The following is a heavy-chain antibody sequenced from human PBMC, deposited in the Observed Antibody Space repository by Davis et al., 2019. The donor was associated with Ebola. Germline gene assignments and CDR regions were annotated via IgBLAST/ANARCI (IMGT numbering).Heavy chain of an antibody. D-gene: IGHD4-11*01. J-gene: IGHJ6*02. CDR3: ARVVTTHYYYYGMDV. CDR2: IYSGGST. CDR1: GFTVSSNY. Sequence: GESLKIPCAASGFTVSSNYMSWVRQAPGKGLEWVSVIYSGGSTYYADSVKGRFTISRDNSKNTLYLQMNSLRAEDTAVYYCARVVTTHYYYYGMDVWGQGTTVTVSS. V-gene: IGHV3-66*01.